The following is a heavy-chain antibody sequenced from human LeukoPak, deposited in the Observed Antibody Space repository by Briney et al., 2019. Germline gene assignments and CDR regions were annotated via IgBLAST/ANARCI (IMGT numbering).Heavy chain of an antibody. D-gene: IGHD2-2*01. CDR2: INHSGST. V-gene: IGHV4-34*01. CDR1: GGSFSGYY. CDR3: ARKVVVPAAGLDY. Sequence: SETPSLTCAVYGGSFSGYYCSWIRQPPGKGLEWIGEINHSGSTNYNPSLKSRVTISVDTSKNQFSLKLSSVTAADTAVYYCARKVVVPAAGLDYWGQGTLVTVSS. J-gene: IGHJ4*02.